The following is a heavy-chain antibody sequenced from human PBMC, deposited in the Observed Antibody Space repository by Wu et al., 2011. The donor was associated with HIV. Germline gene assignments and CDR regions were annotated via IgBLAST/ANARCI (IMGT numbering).Heavy chain of an antibody. Sequence: QVQLVQSGAEVKKPGSSVMVSCKASGGTFSSYVISWVRQAPGQGLEWMGRIIPIFGTANYAQKFQGGVTITANKSTSTAYMELSSLTSEDTALYYCASQYCSGDSCYPYNWFDPWGQGTLVTVSS. D-gene: IGHD2-15*01. J-gene: IGHJ5*02. CDR3: ASQYCSGDSCYPYNWFDP. V-gene: IGHV1-69*14. CDR2: IIPIFGTA. CDR1: GGTFSSYV.